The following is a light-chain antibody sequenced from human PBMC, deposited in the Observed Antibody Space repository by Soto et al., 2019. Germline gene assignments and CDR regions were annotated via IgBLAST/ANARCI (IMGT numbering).Light chain of an antibody. CDR2: EVS. V-gene: IGLV2-14*01. Sequence: ALTQPASVSGSPGQSITISCTGTSSDVGGYNFVSWYQQHPGKAPKLIIYEVSNRPSGISNRFSGSKSGNTASLTISGLQAEDEAHYYCYSDTTSNTLVFGGGTKLTVL. CDR3: YSDTTSNTLV. J-gene: IGLJ3*02. CDR1: SSDVGGYNF.